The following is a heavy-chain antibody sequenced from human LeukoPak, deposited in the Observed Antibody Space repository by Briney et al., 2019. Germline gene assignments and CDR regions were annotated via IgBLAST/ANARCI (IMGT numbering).Heavy chain of an antibody. V-gene: IGHV4-59*01. J-gene: IGHJ6*03. CDR3: ASGYEAHYYYMDV. CDR1: GGSISSYY. CDR2: IYYSGST. Sequence: PSETLSLTCTVSGGSISSYYWSWIRQPPGKGLEWIGYIYYSGSTNYNPPLKSRVTISVDTSKNQFSLKLSSVTAADTAVYYCASGYEAHYYYMDVWGKGTTVTVSS. D-gene: IGHD5-12*01.